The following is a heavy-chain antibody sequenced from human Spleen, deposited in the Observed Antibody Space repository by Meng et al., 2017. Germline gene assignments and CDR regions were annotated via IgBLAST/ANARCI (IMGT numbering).Heavy chain of an antibody. V-gene: IGHV3-23*01. CDR2: ISGSGGST. D-gene: IGHD3-10*01. J-gene: IGHJ4*02. Sequence: GESLKISCAASGFTFSNYAMNWVRQAPGKGLEWVSGISGSGGSTYYADSVEGRFTVSRDNSRDTLFLQMKSLRAEDTALYYCATYYYGSGSYSGFDYWGQGTLVTVSS. CDR3: ATYYYGSGSYSGFDY. CDR1: GFTFSNYA.